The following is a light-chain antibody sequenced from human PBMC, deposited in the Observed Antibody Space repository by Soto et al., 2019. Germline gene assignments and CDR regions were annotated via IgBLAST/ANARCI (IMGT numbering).Light chain of an antibody. Sequence: DIQMTQSPSSLSASVGDRVTITCQASQDITNYLNWYQQKPGKPPKLLINDAYNLETGVPSRFSGSVSGTHFSFTINSLQPEDFATYYCQQYDDLPLTFGLGTRLDIK. CDR2: DAY. J-gene: IGKJ5*01. CDR3: QQYDDLPLT. V-gene: IGKV1-33*01. CDR1: QDITNY.